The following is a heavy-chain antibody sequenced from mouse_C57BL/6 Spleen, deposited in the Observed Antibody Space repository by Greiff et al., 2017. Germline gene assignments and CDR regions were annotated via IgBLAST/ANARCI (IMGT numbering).Heavy chain of an antibody. V-gene: IGHV1-52*01. CDR2: IDPSDSET. CDR1: GYTFTSYW. D-gene: IGHD1-1*01. CDR3: ARALHYYGSSYGFAY. J-gene: IGHJ3*01. Sequence: QVQLQQSGAELVRPGSSVKLSCKASGYTFTSYWMHWVKQRPIQGLEWIGNIDPSDSETHYNQKFKDKATLTVDKSSSTAYMQLSSLTSEDSAVYYCARALHYYGSSYGFAYWGQGTLVTVSA.